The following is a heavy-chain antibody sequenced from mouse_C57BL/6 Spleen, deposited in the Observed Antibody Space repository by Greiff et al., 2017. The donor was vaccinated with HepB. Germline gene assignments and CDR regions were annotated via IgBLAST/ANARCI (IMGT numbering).Heavy chain of an antibody. CDR1: GYTFTDHT. Sequence: VKVVESDAELVKPGASVKISCKVSGYTFTDHTIHWMKQRPEQGLEWIGYIYPRDGSTKYNEKFKGKATLTADKSSSTAYMQLNSLTSEDSAVYFCARDYYGSSHFDYWGQGTTLTVSS. V-gene: IGHV1-78*01. CDR2: IYPRDGST. D-gene: IGHD1-1*01. CDR3: ARDYYGSSHFDY. J-gene: IGHJ2*01.